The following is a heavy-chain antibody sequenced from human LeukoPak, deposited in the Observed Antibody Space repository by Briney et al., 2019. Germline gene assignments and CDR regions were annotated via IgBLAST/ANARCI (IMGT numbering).Heavy chain of an antibody. D-gene: IGHD6-6*01. V-gene: IGHV1-2*02. Sequence: ASVKVSCKASGYTFTDYYMHWVRQAPGQGLEWMGWINPHSGCTNYAQKFQGRVTMTRDTSISTVYMEVSRLRSDDTAVYYCARDSSYSSSLYYFEYWGQGTLVTVSS. CDR1: GYTFTDYY. J-gene: IGHJ4*02. CDR3: ARDSSYSSSLYYFEY. CDR2: INPHSGCT.